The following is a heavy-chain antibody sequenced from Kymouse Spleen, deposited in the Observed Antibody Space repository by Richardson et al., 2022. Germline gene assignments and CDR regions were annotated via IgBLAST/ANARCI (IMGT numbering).Heavy chain of an antibody. V-gene: IGHV4-34*01. Sequence: QVQLQQWGAGLLKPSETLSLTCAVYGGSFSGYYWSWIRQPPGKGLEWIGEINHSGSTNYNPSLKSRVTISVDTSKNQFSLKLSSVTAADTAVYYCARGRDNWNYGWFDPWGQGTLVTVSS. J-gene: IGHJ5*02. D-gene: IGHD1-7*01. CDR3: ARGRDNWNYGWFDP. CDR1: GGSFSGYY. CDR2: INHSGST.